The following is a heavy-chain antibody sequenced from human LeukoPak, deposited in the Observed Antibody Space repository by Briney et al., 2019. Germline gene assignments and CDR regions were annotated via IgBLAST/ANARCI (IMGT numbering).Heavy chain of an antibody. J-gene: IGHJ6*02. D-gene: IGHD2-8*01. V-gene: IGHV1-18*01. Sequence: ASVKVSCKASGYTFTSYGISWVRQAPGQGLEWMGWISGYNGNTNYAQKLQGRVTMTTDTSTSTAYMELRSLRSDDTAVYYCARDWCTNGVCPLSYMDVWGQGTTVTVSS. CDR1: GYTFTSYG. CDR2: ISGYNGNT. CDR3: ARDWCTNGVCPLSYMDV.